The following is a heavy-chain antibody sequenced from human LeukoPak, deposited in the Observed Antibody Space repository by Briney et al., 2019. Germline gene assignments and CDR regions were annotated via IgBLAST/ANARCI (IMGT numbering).Heavy chain of an antibody. V-gene: IGHV1-46*01. J-gene: IGHJ4*02. CDR3: AIGTHCSSTSCLEIFDY. Sequence: GASVKVSCKAPGYTFTSYYMHWVRQAPGQGLEWMGIINPSGGSTSYAQKFQGRVTMTRNTSTSTVYMELSSLRSEDTAVYYCAIGTHCSSTSCLEIFDYWGQGTLVTVSS. CDR1: GYTFTSYY. CDR2: INPSGGST. D-gene: IGHD2-2*01.